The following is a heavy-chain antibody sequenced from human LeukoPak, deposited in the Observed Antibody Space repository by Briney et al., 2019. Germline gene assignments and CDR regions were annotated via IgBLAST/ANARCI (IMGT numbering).Heavy chain of an antibody. CDR1: GFTFGSYN. CDR2: ISTSSNTI. Sequence: GGSLGLSCAASGFTFGSYNMNWVRQAPGKGLEWVSYISTSSNTIYYADSVKGRFTISRDNAKNSLYLQMNDLRAEDTAVYYCARVGSYGMDVWGQGTTVTASS. V-gene: IGHV3-48*01. CDR3: ARVGSYGMDV. J-gene: IGHJ6*02. D-gene: IGHD3-10*01.